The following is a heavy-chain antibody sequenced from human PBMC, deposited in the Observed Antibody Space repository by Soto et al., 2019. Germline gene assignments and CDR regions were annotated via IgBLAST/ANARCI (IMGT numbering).Heavy chain of an antibody. J-gene: IGHJ2*01. CDR2: IYYSGST. V-gene: IGHV4-59*01. Sequence: SETLSLTCTVSGGSISSYYWSWIRQPPGKGLEWIGYIYYSGSTNYNPSLKSRVTISVDTSKNQFSLKLSSVTAADTAVYYCARADRDMVRGVMDWYFDLWGRATLVTVPS. D-gene: IGHD3-10*01. CDR1: GGSISSYY. CDR3: ARADRDMVRGVMDWYFDL.